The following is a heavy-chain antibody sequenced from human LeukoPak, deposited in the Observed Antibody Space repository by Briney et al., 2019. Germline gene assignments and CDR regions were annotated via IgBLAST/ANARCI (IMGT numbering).Heavy chain of an antibody. Sequence: PGGSLRLSCAASGFTFSSYGMHWVRQAPGKGLEWVAVISYDGSNKYYADSVKGRFTISRDNSKNTLYLQMNSLRAEDTAVYYCAKTGVGAKNLYYFDYWGQGTLVTVSS. CDR3: AKTGVGAKNLYYFDY. CDR1: GFTFSSYG. CDR2: ISYDGSNK. V-gene: IGHV3-30*18. J-gene: IGHJ4*02. D-gene: IGHD1-26*01.